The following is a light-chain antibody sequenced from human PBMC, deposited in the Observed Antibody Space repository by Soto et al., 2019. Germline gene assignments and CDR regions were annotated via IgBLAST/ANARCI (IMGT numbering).Light chain of an antibody. Sequence: DIQMTQSHSTLSASVGDRVTITCRASQSISRWLAWYQQTPGNAPKLLIYDAYNLESGVPSRFSGSVYGTALTLAISSLQPDDLATYACQPSNSYFQTFGQGTKVEIK. CDR3: QPSNSYFQT. V-gene: IGKV1-5*01. J-gene: IGKJ1*01. CDR2: DAY. CDR1: QSISRW.